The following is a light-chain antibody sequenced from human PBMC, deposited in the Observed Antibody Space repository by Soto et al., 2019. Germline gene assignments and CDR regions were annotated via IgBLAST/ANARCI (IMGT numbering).Light chain of an antibody. V-gene: IGKV1-39*01. Sequence: DIQMTQSPSSLSASVGDRVTITCRASQSISSYLHWYQQKPGKAPKLLIYAASSLQSGVPSRFSGSGSGTDFTLTISSLQPEDFATYYCQHYNKAPWTFGQGTKV. CDR1: QSISSY. CDR3: QHYNKAPWT. CDR2: AAS. J-gene: IGKJ1*01.